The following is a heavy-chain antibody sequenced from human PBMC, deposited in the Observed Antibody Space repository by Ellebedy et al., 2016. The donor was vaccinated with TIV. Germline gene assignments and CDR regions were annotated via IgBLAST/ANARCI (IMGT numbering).Heavy chain of an antibody. CDR2: IYYSGST. D-gene: IGHD3-10*01. CDR3: ARHSCHYGSGSYYSCYYYYGMDV. V-gene: IGHV4-39*01. Sequence: ESLKISCTVSGGSISSSTYYWGWIRQPPGKGLEWIGTIYYSGSTNYNPSLKSRVTISVDTSKNQFSLKLSSVTAADTAVYYCARHSCHYGSGSYYSCYYYYGMDVWGQGTTVTVSS. CDR1: GGSISSSTYY. J-gene: IGHJ6*02.